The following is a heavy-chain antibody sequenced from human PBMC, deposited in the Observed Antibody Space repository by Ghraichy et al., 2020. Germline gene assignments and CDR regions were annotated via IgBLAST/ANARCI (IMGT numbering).Heavy chain of an antibody. CDR1: GFIFSSYS. CDR3: ARDPGYCSDDSCYSDRLDI. D-gene: IGHD2-15*01. J-gene: IGHJ3*02. CDR2: IGSISSYI. V-gene: IGHV3-21*01. Sequence: LSLTCAGSGFIFSSYSMNWVRQAPGKGLELVPSIGSISSYIYYADSVKGRFTISRDNAKNSLYLQMSSLRAEDTAVYYCARDPGYCSDDSCYSDRLDIWGQGTMVTVSS.